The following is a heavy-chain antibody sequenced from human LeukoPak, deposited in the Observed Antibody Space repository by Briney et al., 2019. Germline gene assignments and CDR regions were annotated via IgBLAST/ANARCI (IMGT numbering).Heavy chain of an antibody. Sequence: PGGSLRLSCAASGFTVSSNYMSWVRQAPGKGLEWVSIMYSGGGTYYAGSLKGRFTISRDNSKNTVYLQMNSLRAEDAAVYYCARGDYYGSPYFDYWGQGTLVTVSS. J-gene: IGHJ4*02. V-gene: IGHV3-66*01. D-gene: IGHD3-10*01. CDR3: ARGDYYGSPYFDY. CDR2: MYSGGGT. CDR1: GFTVSSNY.